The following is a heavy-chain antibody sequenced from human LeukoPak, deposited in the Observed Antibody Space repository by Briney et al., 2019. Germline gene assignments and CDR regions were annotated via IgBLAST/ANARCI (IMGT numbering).Heavy chain of an antibody. CDR3: AKSRATGTYPGRFDY. V-gene: IGHV3-23*01. CDR1: GFTFSSHV. CDR2: LSGRGKYT. Sequence: GGSLRLSCAASGFTFSSHVMSWVRQAPRRGLGWVSSLSGRGKYTFYADSVKGRFTISRDNSRNELFLQMNSLTRGDTAEYYCAKSRATGTYPGRFDYWGMGILVTVSS. D-gene: IGHD3-10*01. J-gene: IGHJ4*02.